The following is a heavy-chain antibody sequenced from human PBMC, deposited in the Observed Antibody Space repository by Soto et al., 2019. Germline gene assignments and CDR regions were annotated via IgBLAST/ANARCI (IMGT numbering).Heavy chain of an antibody. J-gene: IGHJ6*02. CDR3: AKDLVRGVAYYYYGMDV. CDR1: GFTFSSYG. CDR2: ISYDGSNR. Sequence: QVQLVESGGGVVQPGRSLRLSCAASGFTFSSYGMHWVRQAPGKGLEWVAVISYDGSNRYYADSVKGRFTISRDNSKNTLYLQMNSPRAEDTAVYYCAKDLVRGVAYYYYGMDVWGQGTTVTVSS. V-gene: IGHV3-30*18. D-gene: IGHD3-10*01.